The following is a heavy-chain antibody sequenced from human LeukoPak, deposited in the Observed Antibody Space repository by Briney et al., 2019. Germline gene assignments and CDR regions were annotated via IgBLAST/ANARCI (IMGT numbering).Heavy chain of an antibody. J-gene: IGHJ6*02. D-gene: IGHD6-19*01. V-gene: IGHV4-39*01. Sequence: SETLSLTRTVSGVSVASTGCYWGGIRQSPGKGLEWIGSAYYTGEIYSTPSLKSRLTISVDTSKNQFALTLSSVTAADTAVYYCGRHVSNGWDYHYGLDVWGQGTTVTVSS. CDR3: GRHVSNGWDYHYGLDV. CDR2: AYYTGEI. CDR1: GVSVASTGCY.